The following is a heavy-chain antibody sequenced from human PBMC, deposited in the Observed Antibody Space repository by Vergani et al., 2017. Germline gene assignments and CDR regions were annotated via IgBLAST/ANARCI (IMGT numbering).Heavy chain of an antibody. D-gene: IGHD4-11*01. CDR3: ASEGYSNLSYYYYYGMDV. CDR2: IYYSGST. V-gene: IGHV4-39*07. CDR1: GGSISSSSYY. J-gene: IGHJ6*02. Sequence: QLQLPESGPGLVKPSETLSLTCTVSGGSISSSSYYWGWIRQPPGKGLEWIWSIYYSGSTYYNPSLKSRVTISVDTSKNQFSLKLSSVTAADTAVYYCASEGYSNLSYYYYYGMDVWGQGTTVTVSS.